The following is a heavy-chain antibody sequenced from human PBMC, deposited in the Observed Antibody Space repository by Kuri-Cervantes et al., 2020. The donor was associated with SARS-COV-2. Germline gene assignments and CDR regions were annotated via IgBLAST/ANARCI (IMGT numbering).Heavy chain of an antibody. CDR2: ISAYNGNT. CDR1: GYTFTSYG. J-gene: IGHJ6*02. V-gene: IGHV1-18*04. Sequence: ASVKVSCKASGYTFTSYGISWVRQAPGQGLEWMGWISAYNGNTNYAQKLQGRVTMTTDTSTSTAYMELRGLRSDDTAVYYCAGSSIAPNYYYYGMDVWGQGTTVTVSS. CDR3: AGSSIAPNYYYYGMDV. D-gene: IGHD3-10*01.